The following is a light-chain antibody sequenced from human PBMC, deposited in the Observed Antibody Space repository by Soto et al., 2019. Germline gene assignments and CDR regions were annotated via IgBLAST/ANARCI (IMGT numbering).Light chain of an antibody. V-gene: IGLV2-14*01. CDR3: SSYTTTNTYV. CDR1: NSDVGGYSF. J-gene: IGLJ1*01. Sequence: QSALTQPASVSGSPGQSITIACAGTNSDVGGYSFVSWYQQHPMKAPKLIIYEVTKRPSGVSARFSGSKSANTASLTISGLQAEDEADYYCSSYTTTNTYVFGTGTKLTV. CDR2: EVT.